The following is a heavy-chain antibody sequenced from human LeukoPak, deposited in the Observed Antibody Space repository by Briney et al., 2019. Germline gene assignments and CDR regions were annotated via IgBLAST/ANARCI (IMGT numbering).Heavy chain of an antibody. CDR3: VRDRGTYRPIDY. D-gene: IGHD1-26*01. CDR2: ISYTGTYI. Sequence: PGGSLRLSCAASAFSLNAYNMNWVRQAPGKGLEWVSSISYTGTYIYYADSVKGRFTISRDNAQNSLYLQMNSLRAEDTAIYYCVRDRGTYRPIDYWGQGTLVSVSS. J-gene: IGHJ4*02. V-gene: IGHV3-21*04. CDR1: AFSLNAYN.